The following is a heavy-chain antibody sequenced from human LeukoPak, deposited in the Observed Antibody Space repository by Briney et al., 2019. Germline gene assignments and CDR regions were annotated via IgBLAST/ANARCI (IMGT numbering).Heavy chain of an antibody. V-gene: IGHV4-61*02. D-gene: IGHD5-18*01. Sequence: SETLSLTCTVSGGSISSGSYYWSWIRQPAGKGLEWIGRIYTSGSTNYNPSLKSRVTISVDTSKNQLSLKLSSVTAADTAVYYCASSVDTAMVETLDYWGQGTLVTVSS. CDR1: GGSISSGSYY. CDR2: IYTSGST. CDR3: ASSVDTAMVETLDY. J-gene: IGHJ4*02.